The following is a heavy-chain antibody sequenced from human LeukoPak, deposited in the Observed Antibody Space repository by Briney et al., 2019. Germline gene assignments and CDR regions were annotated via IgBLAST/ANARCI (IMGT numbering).Heavy chain of an antibody. CDR2: ISSSSTYK. CDR1: GFIFSAYT. D-gene: IGHD3-22*01. V-gene: IGHV3-21*01. J-gene: IGHJ4*02. Sequence: GGSLRLSCAASGFIFSAYTMNWVRQAPGKGLEWVSSISSSSTYKYYADSVKGRFTISRDNAQNSVYLQMNSLRAEDTAVYYCARVAQYYYDSSGYYCPDYWGQGTLVTVSS. CDR3: ARVAQYYYDSSGYYCPDY.